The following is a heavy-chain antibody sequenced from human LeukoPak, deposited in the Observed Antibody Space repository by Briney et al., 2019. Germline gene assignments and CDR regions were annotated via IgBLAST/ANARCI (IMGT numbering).Heavy chain of an antibody. D-gene: IGHD3-22*01. J-gene: IGHJ4*02. V-gene: IGHV3-53*01. CDR3: ARGEYYDSSGCLDY. CDR1: GFTVSSNY. CDR2: IYSGGST. Sequence: PGGSLRLSCAASGFTVSSNYMSWVRQAPGKGLEWVSVIYSGGSTYYADSVKGRFTISRDNSKNTLYLQMNSLRAEDTAVYYCARGEYYDSSGCLDYWGQGTLVTVSS.